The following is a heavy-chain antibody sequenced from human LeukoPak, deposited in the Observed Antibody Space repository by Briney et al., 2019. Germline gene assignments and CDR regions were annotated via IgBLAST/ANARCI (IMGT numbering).Heavy chain of an antibody. Sequence: KPSETLSLTCAVYGDSFSGYYWSWIRQPPGKGLEWIAEINHRGTTHYNPSLKSRVNISADTSKNQFSLHLDSVTAADTAVYYCARPYCSSTSCYSDAFDIWGQGTMVTVSS. J-gene: IGHJ3*02. CDR3: ARPYCSSTSCYSDAFDI. CDR1: GDSFSGYY. CDR2: INHRGTT. D-gene: IGHD2-2*01. V-gene: IGHV4-34*01.